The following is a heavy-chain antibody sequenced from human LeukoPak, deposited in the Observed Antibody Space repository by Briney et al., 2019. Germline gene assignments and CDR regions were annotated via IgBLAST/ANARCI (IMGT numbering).Heavy chain of an antibody. V-gene: IGHV3-48*01. CDR1: GFTFGPYT. J-gene: IGHJ4*02. Sequence: AGGSLRLSCAASGFTFGPYTMNWVRQAPGKGLEWVSYISSSSDTIYYADSVKGRFTISRDNSKNTLYLQMNSLRAEDTAVYYCAKDLKGRITIFGVVRGATFDYWGQGTLVTVSS. CDR3: AKDLKGRITIFGVVRGATFDY. D-gene: IGHD3-3*01. CDR2: ISSSSDTI.